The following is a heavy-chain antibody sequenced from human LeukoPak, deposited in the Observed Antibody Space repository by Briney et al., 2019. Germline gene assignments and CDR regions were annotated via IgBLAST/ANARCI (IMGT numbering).Heavy chain of an antibody. D-gene: IGHD6-19*01. J-gene: IGHJ4*02. Sequence: GGSLRLSCAASGFTFSSYAMSWVRQAPGKGLEWVLAISGSGGSTYYADSVKGRFTISRDNSKNTLYLQMNSLRAEDTAVYYCAKSEAVAGIADYWGQGTLVTVSS. CDR2: ISGSGGST. CDR3: AKSEAVAGIADY. V-gene: IGHV3-23*01. CDR1: GFTFSSYA.